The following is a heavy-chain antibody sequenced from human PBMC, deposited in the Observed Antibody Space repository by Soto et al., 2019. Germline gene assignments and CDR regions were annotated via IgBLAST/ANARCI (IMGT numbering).Heavy chain of an antibody. V-gene: IGHV1-8*01. CDR2: MNPNSGNT. J-gene: IGHJ4*02. CDR3: VSSSWYEDIDY. Sequence: ASVKVSFKASGSTFTSYDINWVRQATGQGLEWMGWMNPNSGNTGYAQKFQGRVTMTRNTSISTAYMELSSLRSEDTAVYYCVSSSWYEDIDYWGQGNLVTVSS. CDR1: GSTFTSYD. D-gene: IGHD6-13*01.